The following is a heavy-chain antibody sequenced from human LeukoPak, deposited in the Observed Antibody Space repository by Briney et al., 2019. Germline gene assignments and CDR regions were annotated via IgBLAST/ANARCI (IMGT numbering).Heavy chain of an antibody. Sequence: SETLSLTCAVYGGSFSGYYWSWIRQPPGKGLEWIGEINHSGSTNYNPSLKSRVTISVDTSMNQFSLKLSSVTAADTAVYYCARGGLTMRTFDYWGQGTLVTVSS. CDR1: GGSFSGYY. CDR3: ARGGLTMRTFDY. V-gene: IGHV4-34*01. D-gene: IGHD4/OR15-4a*01. CDR2: INHSGST. J-gene: IGHJ4*02.